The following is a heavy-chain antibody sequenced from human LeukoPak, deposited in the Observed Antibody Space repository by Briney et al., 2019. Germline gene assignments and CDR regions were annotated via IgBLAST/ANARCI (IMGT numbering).Heavy chain of an antibody. V-gene: IGHV4-59*01. CDR1: SGSISSYY. CDR3: TRGAGWLIDY. CDR2: FHNSGTS. Sequence: SETLSLTCTVSSGSISSYYWSWIRQPPGKGLEWIGYFHNSGTSTYNPSLKSRATISADTSKNQFSLKLNSLTTADTAVYYCTRGAGWLIDYWGQGILVTVSS. J-gene: IGHJ4*02. D-gene: IGHD3-16*01.